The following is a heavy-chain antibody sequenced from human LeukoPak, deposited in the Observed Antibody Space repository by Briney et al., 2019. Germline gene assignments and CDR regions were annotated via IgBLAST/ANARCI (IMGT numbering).Heavy chain of an antibody. Sequence: ASVKVSCKASGYTFTGYYMHWVRQAPGQGLEWMGWINPNSGGTNYAQKFQGRVTMTRDTSISTAYMELSRLRSDDTAVYYCARCIAAAGTYYCYYMDVWGKGTTVTVSS. CDR2: INPNSGGT. J-gene: IGHJ6*03. CDR1: GYTFTGYY. CDR3: ARCIAAAGTYYCYYMDV. D-gene: IGHD6-13*01. V-gene: IGHV1-2*02.